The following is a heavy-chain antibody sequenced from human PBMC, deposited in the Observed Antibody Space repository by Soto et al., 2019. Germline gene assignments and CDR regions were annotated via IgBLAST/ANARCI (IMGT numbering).Heavy chain of an antibody. V-gene: IGHV3-23*01. CDR3: AKDPINRQNSGSLDS. CDR2: ISGSGGST. CDR1: GFTFSSYA. Sequence: GGSLRLSCAASGFTFSSYAMSWVRQAPGKGLEWVSAISGSGGSTYYADSVKGRFTISRDNAKNTLYLQMNSLRAEDTALYYCAKDPINRQNSGSLDSWGQGTLVTLSS. J-gene: IGHJ5*01. D-gene: IGHD1-26*01.